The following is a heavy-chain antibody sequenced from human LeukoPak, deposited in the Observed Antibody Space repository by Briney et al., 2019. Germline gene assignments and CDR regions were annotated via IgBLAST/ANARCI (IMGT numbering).Heavy chain of an antibody. D-gene: IGHD6-19*01. J-gene: IGHJ6*02. CDR1: GGSISSYY. CDR3: ARHLHIAVAGRNYYYYGMDV. V-gene: IGHV4-59*08. CDR2: IYYSGST. Sequence: SETPSLTCTVSGGSISSYYWSWIRQPPGKGLEWIGYIYYSGSTNYNPSLKSRVTISVDTSKNQFSLKLSSVTAADTAVYYCARHLHIAVAGRNYYYYGMDVWGQGTTVTVSS.